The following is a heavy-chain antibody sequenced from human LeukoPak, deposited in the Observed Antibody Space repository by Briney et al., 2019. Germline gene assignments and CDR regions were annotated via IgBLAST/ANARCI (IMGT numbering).Heavy chain of an antibody. D-gene: IGHD3-3*01. CDR1: GGSISSGSYY. J-gene: IGHJ4*02. V-gene: IGHV4-61*02. CDR3: AGTTIFGVPRDY. CDR2: IYTSGST. Sequence: SETLSLTCTVSGGSISSGSYYWSWIRQPAGKGLEWIGRIYTSGSTNYNPSLKSRVTMSVDTSKNQFSLKLSSVTAADTAVYYCAGTTIFGVPRDYWGQGTLVTVSS.